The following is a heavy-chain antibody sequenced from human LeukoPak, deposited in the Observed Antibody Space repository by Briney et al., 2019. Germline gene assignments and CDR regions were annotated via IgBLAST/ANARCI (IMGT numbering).Heavy chain of an antibody. CDR3: ARSGRRVSRWFDP. D-gene: IGHD6-13*01. J-gene: IGHJ5*02. Sequence: SETLSLTCTVSGGSISSYYWSWIRQPPGKGLEWIGYIYYSGSTNYNPSLKSRVTISVDTSKNQFSLKLSSVTAADTAVYYCARSGRRVSRWFDPWGPGTLVTVSS. V-gene: IGHV4-59*01. CDR1: GGSISSYY. CDR2: IYYSGST.